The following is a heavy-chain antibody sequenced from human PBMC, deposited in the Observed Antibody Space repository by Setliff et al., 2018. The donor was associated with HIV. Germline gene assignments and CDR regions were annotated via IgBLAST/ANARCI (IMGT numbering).Heavy chain of an antibody. CDR1: GASSSSHY. CDR2: VYNSGTT. D-gene: IGHD6-13*01. Sequence: SETLSLTCTVSGASSSSHYWSWIRQPPGKAPEWIGYVYNSGTTKYNPSLKSRVTISVDTSMGQFSLRLNSVTAADTAVYYCAAASSWDPLLDYWGQGTLVTVSS. CDR3: AAASSWDPLLDY. J-gene: IGHJ4*02. V-gene: IGHV4-59*11.